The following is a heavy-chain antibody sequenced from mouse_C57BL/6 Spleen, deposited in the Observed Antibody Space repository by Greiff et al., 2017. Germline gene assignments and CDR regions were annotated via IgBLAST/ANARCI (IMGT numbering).Heavy chain of an antibody. CDR3: ASPRYYGSSQWYFDV. Sequence: QVQLQQSGPELVKPGASVKISCKASGYAFSSSWMNWVKQRPGKGLEWIGRIYPGDGDTNYNGKFKGKATLPADKSSSTAYMQLSSLTSADSAVYFCASPRYYGSSQWYFDVWGTGTTVTVSS. CDR1: GYAFSSSW. J-gene: IGHJ1*03. CDR2: IYPGDGDT. D-gene: IGHD1-1*01. V-gene: IGHV1-82*01.